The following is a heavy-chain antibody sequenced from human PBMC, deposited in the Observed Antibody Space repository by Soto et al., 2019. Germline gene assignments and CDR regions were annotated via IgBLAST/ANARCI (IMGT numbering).Heavy chain of an antibody. CDR1: GFSLTADGVG. CDR3: GRQDSRGRYFDY. J-gene: IGHJ4*02. Sequence: QITLKESGPTLVKPTQTLTLTCSVSGFSLTADGVGVGWVRQPPGKALEWLTLIYWDDDDRYSRSLMSSLTIPRATSRNQVVLNMTNVNPLDTGTYSCGRQDSRGRYFDYWGQGILVTVSS. CDR2: IYWDDDD. D-gene: IGHD2-15*01. V-gene: IGHV2-5*02.